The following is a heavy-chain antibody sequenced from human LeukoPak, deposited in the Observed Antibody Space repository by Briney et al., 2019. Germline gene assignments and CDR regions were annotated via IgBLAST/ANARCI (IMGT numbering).Heavy chain of an antibody. CDR3: ARDSCSSTSCYSQYYYYGMDV. J-gene: IGHJ6*02. Sequence: GGSLRLSCAASGFTFSSYSINWVRQAPGKGLEWVSYISSSSSTIYYADSVKGRFTISRDNAKNSLYLQMNSLRAEDTPVYYCARDSCSSTSCYSQYYYYGMDVWGQGTTVTVSS. D-gene: IGHD2-2*01. CDR1: GFTFSSYS. CDR2: ISSSSSTI. V-gene: IGHV3-48*01.